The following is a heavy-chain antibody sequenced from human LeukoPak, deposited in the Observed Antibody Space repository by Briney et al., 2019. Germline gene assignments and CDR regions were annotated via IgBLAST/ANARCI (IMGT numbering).Heavy chain of an antibody. J-gene: IGHJ2*01. Sequence: GGSLRLSCAASGFAFSSYCMHWVRQAPGKGLVWVSRINSDWSSTNYADSVKGRFTISRDNAKNTLYLQMNSLRAEDTAVYYCARVIDSNSWYFDLWGRGTLVTVSS. CDR3: ARVIDSNSWYFDL. CDR1: GFAFSSYC. V-gene: IGHV3-74*01. CDR2: INSDWSST. D-gene: IGHD6-13*01.